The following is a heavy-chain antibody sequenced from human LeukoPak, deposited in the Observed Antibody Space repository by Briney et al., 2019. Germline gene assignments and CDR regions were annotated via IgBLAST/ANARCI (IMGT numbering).Heavy chain of an antibody. V-gene: IGHV3-11*01. J-gene: IGHJ4*02. CDR2: ISSSGGNM. D-gene: IGHD5-12*01. CDR1: GFPFRDYY. Sequence: GGSLRLSCAASGFPFRDYYMSWIRQAPGKGLEWVSYISSSGGNMYYADSVKGRFTISRDNAKNSLYLQMNSLRAEDTAVYYCGSDGSGSPDYWGQGTLVTVSS. CDR3: GSDGSGSPDY.